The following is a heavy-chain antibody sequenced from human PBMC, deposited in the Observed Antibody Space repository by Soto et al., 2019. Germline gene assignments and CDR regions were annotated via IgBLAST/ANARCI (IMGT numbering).Heavy chain of an antibody. CDR2: IYSGGTT. J-gene: IGHJ4*01. CDR1: GFTVTNNY. V-gene: IGHV3-66*01. D-gene: IGHD6-13*01. CDR3: TRARSRWLSEY. Sequence: VQLVESGGGLVQPEGSLRVSCAASGFTVTNNYMSWVRQAPGKGLEWVSVIYSGGTTDYADSGKDRFTISRYNSRNTLYLQMNSLRGDDTAVYYWTRARSRWLSEYWGQGTLVNVSS.